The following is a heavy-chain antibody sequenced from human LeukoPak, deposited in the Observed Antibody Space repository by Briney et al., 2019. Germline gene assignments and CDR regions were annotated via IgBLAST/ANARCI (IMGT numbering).Heavy chain of an antibody. V-gene: IGHV4-34*01. J-gene: IGHJ5*02. Sequence: PSETLSLTCAVYGGSFSGYYWSWIRQPPGKGLEWIGEINHSGSTNYNPSLKSRVTISVDTSKNQFSLKLSSVTAADTAVYYCARTGRAGIAAAGTPFDPWGQGTLVTVSS. CDR2: INHSGST. CDR1: GGSFSGYY. CDR3: ARTGRAGIAAAGTPFDP. D-gene: IGHD6-13*01.